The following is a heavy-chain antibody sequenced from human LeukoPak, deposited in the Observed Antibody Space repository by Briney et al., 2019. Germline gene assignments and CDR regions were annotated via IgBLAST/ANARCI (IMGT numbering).Heavy chain of an antibody. Sequence: GGSLRLSCAASGFTFSSYSMNWVRQAPGKGLEWVSYISSSSSTIYYADSVKGRFTISRDNAKNSLYLQMNSLRAEDTAVYYCAGGSKLVRGVIIPPFDYWGQGTLVTVSS. D-gene: IGHD3-10*01. CDR1: GFTFSSYS. V-gene: IGHV3-48*04. J-gene: IGHJ4*02. CDR2: ISSSSSTI. CDR3: AGGSKLVRGVIIPPFDY.